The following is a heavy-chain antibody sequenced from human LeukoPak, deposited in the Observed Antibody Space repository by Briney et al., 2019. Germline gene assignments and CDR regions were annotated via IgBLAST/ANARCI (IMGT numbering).Heavy chain of an antibody. D-gene: IGHD3-10*01. V-gene: IGHV4-59*01. CDR2: IYYSGST. CDR3: AVTLYGSGSYYNFDY. CDR1: GGSISSYY. Sequence: PSETLSLTCTVSGGSISSYYWSWIRQSPGKGLEWIGYIYYSGSTNYNPSLKSRVTIPVDTSKNQFSLKLSSVTAADTAVYYCAVTLYGSGSYYNFDYWGQRTLVTVSS. J-gene: IGHJ4*02.